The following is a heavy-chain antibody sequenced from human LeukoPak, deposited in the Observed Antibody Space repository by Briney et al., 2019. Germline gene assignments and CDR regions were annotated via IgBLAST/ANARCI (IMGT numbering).Heavy chain of an antibody. CDR3: ARDRAGDSFDI. J-gene: IGHJ3*02. Sequence: PSETLSLTCTVSGDSISSGNYYWTWIRQPAGKGLEWIGRIYTSGNTNYNPSLKSQVTISMDTSKNQFSLNLNSVTAADTVVYYCARDRAGDSFDIWGQGTMVTVSS. D-gene: IGHD7-27*01. CDR2: IYTSGNT. CDR1: GDSISSGNYY. V-gene: IGHV4-61*02.